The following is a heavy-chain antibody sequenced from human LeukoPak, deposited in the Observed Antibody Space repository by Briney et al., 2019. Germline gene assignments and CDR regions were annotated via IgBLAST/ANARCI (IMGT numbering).Heavy chain of an antibody. CDR2: IRYDGSNK. CDR1: GFTFSSYG. Sequence: PGGSLRLSCAASGFTFSSYGMHWVRQAPGKGLEWVAFIRYDGSNKYYADSVKGRFTISRDNSKNTLYPQMNSLRAEDTAVYYCAHEYCSGGSCSCWFDPWGQGTLVTVSS. V-gene: IGHV3-30*02. CDR3: AHEYCSGGSCSCWFDP. J-gene: IGHJ5*02. D-gene: IGHD2-15*01.